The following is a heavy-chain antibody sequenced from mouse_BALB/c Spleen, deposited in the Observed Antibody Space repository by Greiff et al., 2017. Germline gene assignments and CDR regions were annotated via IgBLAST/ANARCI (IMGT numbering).Heavy chain of an antibody. CDR3: ARAPYRSYAMDY. CDR1: GFTFTDYY. Sequence: EVQRVESGGGLVQPGGSLRLSCATSGFTFTDYYMSWVRQPPGKALEWLGFIRNKANGYTTEYSASVKGRFTISRDNSQSILYLQMNTLRAEDSATYYCARAPYRSYAMDYWGQGTSVTVSS. D-gene: IGHD2-14*01. V-gene: IGHV7-3*02. CDR2: IRNKANGYTT. J-gene: IGHJ4*01.